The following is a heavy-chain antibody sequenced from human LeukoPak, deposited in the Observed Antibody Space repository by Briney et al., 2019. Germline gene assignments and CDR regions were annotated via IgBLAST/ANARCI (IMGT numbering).Heavy chain of an antibody. CDR3: ARGGGLDV. V-gene: IGHV3-7*03. Sequence: PGGSLRLSCAASGFTFCSYAMHWGRPAPGEGLEWVASMNHNGNVNYHVDSVKGRLTISRDNAKNSLYLQMSNLRAEDTAVYFCARGGGLDVWGQGATVTVSS. CDR2: MNHNGNVN. J-gene: IGHJ6*02. CDR1: GFTFCSYA. D-gene: IGHD3-16*01.